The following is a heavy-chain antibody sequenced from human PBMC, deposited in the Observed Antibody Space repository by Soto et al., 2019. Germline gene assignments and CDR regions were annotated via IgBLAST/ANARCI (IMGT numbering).Heavy chain of an antibody. V-gene: IGHV1-18*01. CDR2: ISAYHGNT. D-gene: IGHD6-19*01. Sequence: ASVKVSCKASGHTFTIYGISWVRQAPGQGLEWMGWISAYHGNTNYAQKLQGRVTMTTDTSTSTAYMELRSLRSDDTAVYYCARDDSGTGWLAFWGQGTLVTVSS. J-gene: IGHJ4*02. CDR3: ARDDSGTGWLAF. CDR1: GHTFTIYG.